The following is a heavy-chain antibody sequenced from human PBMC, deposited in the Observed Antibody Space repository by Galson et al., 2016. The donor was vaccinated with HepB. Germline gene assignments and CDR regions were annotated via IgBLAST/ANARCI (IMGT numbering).Heavy chain of an antibody. J-gene: IGHJ4*02. D-gene: IGHD1-26*01. Sequence: SLRLSCAASGFTFSIDAMSWVRHVPGKGLECVATISGSGDIRGYIDSVKGRFTISRDNSKNTLFLEMDSLRAEDTAVYYCVKELAPRGAWGQGTRVPVSS. CDR2: ISGSGDIR. CDR3: VKELAPRGA. V-gene: IGHV3-23*01. CDR1: GFTFSIDA.